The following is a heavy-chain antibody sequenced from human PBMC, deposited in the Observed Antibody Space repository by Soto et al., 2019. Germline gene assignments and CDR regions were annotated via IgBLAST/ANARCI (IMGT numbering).Heavy chain of an antibody. V-gene: IGHV4-30-4*01. D-gene: IGHD3-10*01. Sequence: QVQLQASGPGLVKPSQTMSLTCTVSGGSISSGDYYWSWIRQPPGKGLEWIGYIYYSGSTSYNPYLKSRVTISVDTSKNQFPLKLGSVTAADTAVYYCARGTYYYGSGSYAPYNWFDPWGQGTLVTVSA. J-gene: IGHJ5*02. CDR1: GGSISSGDYY. CDR3: ARGTYYYGSGSYAPYNWFDP. CDR2: IYYSGST.